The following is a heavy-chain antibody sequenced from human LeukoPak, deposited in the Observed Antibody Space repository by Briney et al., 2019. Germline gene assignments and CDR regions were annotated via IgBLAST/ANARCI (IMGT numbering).Heavy chain of an antibody. Sequence: TGGSLRLSCAASGVTLSSYAVSWVRQAPGKGLEWVAVISFDGNNKYYSDSVKGRFSISRDNSKNTLYLQMNSLRTKDTAVYYCARDFGEEDWGQGTLVTVSS. CDR2: ISFDGNNK. V-gene: IGHV3-30*03. D-gene: IGHD3-10*01. J-gene: IGHJ4*02. CDR1: GVTLSSYA. CDR3: ARDFGEED.